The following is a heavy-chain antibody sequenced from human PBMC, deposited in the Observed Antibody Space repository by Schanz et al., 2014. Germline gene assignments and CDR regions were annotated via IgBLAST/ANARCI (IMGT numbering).Heavy chain of an antibody. V-gene: IGHV3-23*04. J-gene: IGHJ3*01. CDR3: ARDEGRDGYNLAFDV. D-gene: IGHD5-12*01. Sequence: EVQLVESGGGLVQPGGSLRLSCAASGLTFSNHAMSWVRQAPGKGLEWVSTISGSGDTTYYADSVRGRFIIPRDNSKNTLYLQMNSLRAEDTAVYFCARDEGRDGYNLAFDVWGQGTLVTVSS. CDR1: GLTFSNHA. CDR2: ISGSGDTT.